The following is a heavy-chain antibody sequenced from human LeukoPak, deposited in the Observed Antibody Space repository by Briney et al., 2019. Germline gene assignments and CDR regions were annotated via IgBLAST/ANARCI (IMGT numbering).Heavy chain of an antibody. D-gene: IGHD3-3*01. J-gene: IGHJ6*03. CDR3: AREGDFWSGYPIDHYYYMDV. V-gene: IGHV3-23*01. CDR1: GFTFSSYA. Sequence: GGSLRLSSSASGFTFSSYAMTWVRQAPGKGLEWVSTISGRGDLEFYTESVKGRFTISRDHSKNTVHLQMDSLRAEDTAIYYCAREGDFWSGYPIDHYYYMDVWGKGTTVTVTS. CDR2: ISGRGDLE.